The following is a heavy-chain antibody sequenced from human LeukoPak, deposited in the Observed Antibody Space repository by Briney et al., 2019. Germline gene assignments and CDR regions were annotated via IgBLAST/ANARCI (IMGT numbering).Heavy chain of an antibody. Sequence: GGSLRLPCVASGFSFSGYAIHWVRQAPGKGLEWVAVISYDGSNKYYADSVKGRFTISRDNSKNTLYLQMNSLRAEDTAVYYCAKLSPNYWGQGTLVTVSS. CDR2: ISYDGSNK. V-gene: IGHV3-30*18. CDR1: GFSFSGYA. J-gene: IGHJ4*02. CDR3: AKLSPNY.